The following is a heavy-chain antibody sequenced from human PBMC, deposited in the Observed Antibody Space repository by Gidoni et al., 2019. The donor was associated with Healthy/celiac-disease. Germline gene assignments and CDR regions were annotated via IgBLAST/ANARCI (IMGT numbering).Heavy chain of an antibody. V-gene: IGHV3-30*18. J-gene: IGHJ6*03. CDR3: AKGHRYYYYMDV. CDR2: ISYDGSNK. CDR1: GFTFSSYG. Sequence: GFTFSSYGMHWVRQAPGTGLEWVAVISYDGSNKYYADSVKGRFTISRDNSNNTLYLQMNSLRAEDTAVYYCAKGHRYYYYMDVWGKGTTVTVSS.